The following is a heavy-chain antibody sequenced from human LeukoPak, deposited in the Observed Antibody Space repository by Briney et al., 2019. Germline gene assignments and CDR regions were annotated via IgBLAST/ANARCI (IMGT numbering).Heavy chain of an antibody. V-gene: IGHV1-8*01. CDR2: MNPNSGNT. CDR1: GYTFTSYD. J-gene: IGHJ4*02. Sequence: ASEKVSCKASGYTFTSYDINWVRQATGQGLEWMGWMNPNSGNTGYAQKFQGRVTMARNTSISTAYMELSSLRSEDTAVYYCARASVGAKIRYSFDYWGQGTLATVSS. D-gene: IGHD1-26*01. CDR3: ARASVGAKIRYSFDY.